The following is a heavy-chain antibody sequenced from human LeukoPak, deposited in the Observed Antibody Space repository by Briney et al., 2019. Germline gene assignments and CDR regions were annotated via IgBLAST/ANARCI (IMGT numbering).Heavy chain of an antibody. CDR3: AKDYYDSSGYLDY. J-gene: IGHJ4*02. D-gene: IGHD3-22*01. CDR2: IWYDGSNK. Sequence: GRSLRLSCAAPGFTFSSYGMHWVRQAPGKGLEWVAVIWYDGSNKYYADSVKGRFTISRDNPKNTLYLQMNSLRAEDTAVYYCAKDYYDSSGYLDYWGQGTLVTVSS. V-gene: IGHV3-33*06. CDR1: GFTFSSYG.